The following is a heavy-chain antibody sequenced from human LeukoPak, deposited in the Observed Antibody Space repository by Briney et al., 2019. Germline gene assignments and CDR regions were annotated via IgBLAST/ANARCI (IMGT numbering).Heavy chain of an antibody. CDR2: ISYDRSNK. D-gene: IGHD3-22*01. V-gene: IGHV3-30*18. CDR3: AKDFDYYYDSSGYFHY. Sequence: GGSLRLSCAASGFTFSSYGMHWVRQAPGKGLEWVAVISYDRSNKYYADSVKGRFTISRDNSKNTLYLQMNSLRAEDTAVYYCAKDFDYYYDSSGYFHYWGQGTLVTVSS. J-gene: IGHJ4*02. CDR1: GFTFSSYG.